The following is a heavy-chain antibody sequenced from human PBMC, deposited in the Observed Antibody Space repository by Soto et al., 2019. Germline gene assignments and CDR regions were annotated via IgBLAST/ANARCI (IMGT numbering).Heavy chain of an antibody. V-gene: IGHV3-30-3*01. J-gene: IGHJ2*01. CDR3: ARDGSANWYFDWYFDL. Sequence: QVQLVESGGGVVQGGGSLGPSGAPSGFTPGGYLWHWVRQAPGKGWGGGAISANDASSEHYADSVKGRFTISRDNSENTLYLQMNSLRAEDTALYYCARDGSANWYFDWYFDLWGRGTVVTVSS. CDR1: GFTPGGYL. D-gene: IGHD2-2*01. CDR2: SANDASSE.